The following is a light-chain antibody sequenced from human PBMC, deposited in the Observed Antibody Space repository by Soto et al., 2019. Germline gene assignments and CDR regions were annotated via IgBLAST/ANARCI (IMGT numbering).Light chain of an antibody. CDR2: ATS. Sequence: DIQMTQSPSSVSASVGDRVTITCRASQGITSYLAWYQQRPGKAPNLLIYATSTLQSGGPSRFSGSGSGTLFTPTISSLQAEDSATYYCQQANSVPLTFGGGTKVEI. CDR3: QQANSVPLT. CDR1: QGITSY. J-gene: IGKJ4*01. V-gene: IGKV1-12*01.